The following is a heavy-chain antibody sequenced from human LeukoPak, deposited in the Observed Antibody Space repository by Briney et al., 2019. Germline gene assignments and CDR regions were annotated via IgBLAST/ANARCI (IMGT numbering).Heavy chain of an antibody. CDR3: ARGPWFGEFVSAFDI. Sequence: GGSLRLSCAASGFTFSSYAMHWVRQAPGKGLEWVAVISYDGSNKYYADSVKGRFTISRDNSKNTLYLQMNSLRAEDTAVYYRARGPWFGEFVSAFDIWGQGTMVTVSS. J-gene: IGHJ3*02. CDR2: ISYDGSNK. D-gene: IGHD3-10*01. V-gene: IGHV3-30-3*01. CDR1: GFTFSSYA.